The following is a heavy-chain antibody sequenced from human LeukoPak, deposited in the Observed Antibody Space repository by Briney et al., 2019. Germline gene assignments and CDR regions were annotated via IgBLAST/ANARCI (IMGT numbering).Heavy chain of an antibody. V-gene: IGHV1-46*01. J-gene: IGHJ4*02. CDR1: GYTFTSYY. CDR3: ARQGGRVPFDY. Sequence: ASVKVSSKASGYTFTSYYMHWVRQAPGQGLEWMGIINPSGGSTSYAQKFQGRVTMTRDTSTSTVYMELSSLRSEDTAVYYCARQGGRVPFDYWGQGALVTVSS. CDR2: INPSGGST. D-gene: IGHD3-16*01.